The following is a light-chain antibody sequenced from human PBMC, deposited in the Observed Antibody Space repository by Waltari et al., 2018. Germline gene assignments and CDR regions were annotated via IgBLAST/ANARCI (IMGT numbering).Light chain of an antibody. CDR3: QQYYNTPWT. V-gene: IGKV4-1*01. CDR1: QSVLYSSNNKNY. Sequence: DIVMTQSPDSLAVSLGDRATINCKSSQSVLYSSNNKNYLAWYQQKPGQSPKLLIYWASTRESGVPDRFRGSGSGTDFTLTISSLQAEDVAVYYCQQYYNTPWTFGQGTKVDIK. J-gene: IGKJ1*01. CDR2: WAS.